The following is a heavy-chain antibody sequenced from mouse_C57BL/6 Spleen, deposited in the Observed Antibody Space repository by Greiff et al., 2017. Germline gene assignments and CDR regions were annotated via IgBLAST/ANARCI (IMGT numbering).Heavy chain of an antibody. CDR2: IDPSDSET. D-gene: IGHD6-1*01. CDR1: GYTFTSYW. J-gene: IGHJ2*01. CDR3: AREAILPYFDY. V-gene: IGHV1-52*01. Sequence: QVQLQQPGAELVGPGSSVKLSCKASGYTFTSYWMHWVKQRPIQGLEWIGNIDPSDSETHYNQKFKDKATLTVDKSSSTAYMQLSSLTSEDSAVYYCAREAILPYFDYWGQGTTLTVSS.